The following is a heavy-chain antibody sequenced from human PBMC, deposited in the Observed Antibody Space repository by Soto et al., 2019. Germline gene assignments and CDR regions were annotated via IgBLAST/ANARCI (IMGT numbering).Heavy chain of an antibody. CDR2: IERDDDDK. V-gene: IGHV2-70*13. CDR3: ARSIRGPRRFNGMDV. J-gene: IGHJ6*02. Sequence: ESGPTLVNPTETLTLTCTFSGFSLTIPGMCASWIRQPPGKALEWLALIERDDDDKYYSTSLKTRLTISKDTRKNQVVLTMANMDPADTGAYYCARSIRGPRRFNGMDVWGQGTTVTVSS. D-gene: IGHD1-20*01. CDR1: GFSLTIPGMC.